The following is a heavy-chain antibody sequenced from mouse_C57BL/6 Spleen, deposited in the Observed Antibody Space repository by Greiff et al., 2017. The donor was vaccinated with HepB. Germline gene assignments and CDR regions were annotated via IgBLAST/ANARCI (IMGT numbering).Heavy chain of an antibody. Sequence: QVQLKESGAELARPGASVKLSCKASGYTFTSYGISWVKQRTGQGLEWIGEIYPRSGNTYYNEKFKGKATLTADKSSSTAYMELRSLTSEDSAVYFCARAIYDYDENYWGQGTTLTVSS. V-gene: IGHV1-81*01. CDR2: IYPRSGNT. D-gene: IGHD2-4*01. CDR3: ARAIYDYDENY. J-gene: IGHJ2*01. CDR1: GYTFTSYG.